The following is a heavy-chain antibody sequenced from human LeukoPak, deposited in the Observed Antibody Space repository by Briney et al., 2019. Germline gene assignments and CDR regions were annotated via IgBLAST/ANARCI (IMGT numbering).Heavy chain of an antibody. Sequence: QTGGSLRLSCAASGFTFSSYWMHWVRQAPGKGLVWVSRINSDGSSTTYADSVKGRFAISRDNAKNTLFLQMNSLSTEDTAVYYCARDRSIEDAFDIWGQGTMVTVSS. CDR3: ARDRSIEDAFDI. J-gene: IGHJ3*02. CDR1: GFTFSSYW. CDR2: INSDGSST. V-gene: IGHV3-74*03. D-gene: IGHD3-3*02.